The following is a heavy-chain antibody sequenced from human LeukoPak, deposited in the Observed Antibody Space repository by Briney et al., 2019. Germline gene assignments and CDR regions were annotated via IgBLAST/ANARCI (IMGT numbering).Heavy chain of an antibody. J-gene: IGHJ3*02. CDR3: ASYYDILTGLIAFDI. D-gene: IGHD3-9*01. V-gene: IGHV4-59*01. CDR1: GGSISSYY. Sequence: PSETLSLTCTVSGGSISSYYWSWIRQPSGKGLEWIGYIYYSGSTNYNPSPKSRVTISVDTSKNQFSLKLSSVTAADTAVYYCASYYDILTGLIAFDIWGQGTMVTVSS. CDR2: IYYSGST.